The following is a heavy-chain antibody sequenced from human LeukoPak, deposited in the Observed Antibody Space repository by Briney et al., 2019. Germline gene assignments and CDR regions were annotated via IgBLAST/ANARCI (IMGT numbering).Heavy chain of an antibody. J-gene: IGHJ4*02. V-gene: IGHV3-23*01. CDR3: AKSGDSSSWYFYYFDY. D-gene: IGHD6-13*01. Sequence: GGSLRLSCAASGFTFSSYAVSWVRQAPGKGLEWVSAISGSGGSTYYADSVKGRFTISRDNSKNTLYLQMNSLRAEDTAVYYCAKSGDSSSWYFYYFDYWGQGTLVTVSS. CDR2: ISGSGGST. CDR1: GFTFSSYA.